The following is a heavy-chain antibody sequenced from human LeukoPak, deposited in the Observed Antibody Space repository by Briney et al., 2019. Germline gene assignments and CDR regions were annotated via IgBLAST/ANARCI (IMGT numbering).Heavy chain of an antibody. J-gene: IGHJ4*02. CDR1: GFTFSSYS. D-gene: IGHD4-17*01. Sequence: GGSLRLSCAASGFTFSSYSMNWVRQAPGKGLEWVSSISSSSSYIYYADSVKGRFTISRDNAKNSLYLQMNSLRAEDTAVYYCARVFIGDYGDYQFDYWGQGTLVTASS. V-gene: IGHV3-21*01. CDR3: ARVFIGDYGDYQFDY. CDR2: ISSSSSYI.